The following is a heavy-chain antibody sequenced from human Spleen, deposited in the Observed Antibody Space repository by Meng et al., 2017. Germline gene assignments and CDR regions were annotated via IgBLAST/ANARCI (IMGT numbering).Heavy chain of an antibody. CDR2: ISYDGSNK. V-gene: IGHV3-30*04. D-gene: IGHD3-10*01. J-gene: IGHJ3*02. Sequence: GESLKISCAASDFTFSGSDVHWVRQAPGKGLEWVAVISYDGSNKYYADSVKGRFTISRDNSKNTLYLQMNSLRAEDTAVYYCARGGLWFGEGAFDIWGQGTMVTVSS. CDR1: DFTFSGSD. CDR3: ARGGLWFGEGAFDI.